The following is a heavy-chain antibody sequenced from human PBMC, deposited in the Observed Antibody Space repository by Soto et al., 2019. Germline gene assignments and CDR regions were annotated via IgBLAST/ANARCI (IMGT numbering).Heavy chain of an antibody. CDR3: SRRGGGNYPYYFDY. D-gene: IGHD1-26*01. CDR1: GGSISSSSYY. CDR2: IYYSGST. Sequence: PSETLSLTCTVSGGSISSSSYYWGWIRQPPGKGLEWIGSIYYSGSTYYNPSLKSRITISVDTSKNQFSLKMSSVTAADTAVYYCSRRGGGNYPYYFDYWAQGTLVTVSS. V-gene: IGHV4-39*07. J-gene: IGHJ4*02.